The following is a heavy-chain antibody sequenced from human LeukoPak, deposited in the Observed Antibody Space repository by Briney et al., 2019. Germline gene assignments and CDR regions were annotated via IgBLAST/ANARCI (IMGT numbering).Heavy chain of an antibody. CDR3: ARHAYSRSSEGFDY. CDR1: GGSIYGYY. V-gene: IGHV4-59*08. Sequence: PSETLSLTCTVSGGSIYGYYWSWIRQPPGQGLEWIGYIYYTGSTNYNPSHKSRASTSVDMSKNQFSLKLRSVTAADTAVYYCARHAYSRSSEGFDYWGQGTLVTVSS. CDR2: IYYTGST. J-gene: IGHJ4*02. D-gene: IGHD6-6*01.